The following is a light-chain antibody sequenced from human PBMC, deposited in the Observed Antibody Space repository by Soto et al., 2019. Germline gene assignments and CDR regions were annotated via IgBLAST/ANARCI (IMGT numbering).Light chain of an antibody. CDR1: SSNIGAGYD. CDR3: QSYDSSLSGSEV. Sequence: QSVLTQPPSVSGAAGQRVTISCTGSSSNIGAGYDVHWYQQLPGTAPKLLIYGNSNRPSGVPDRFSGSKSGTSASLAITGLQAEDEADYYCQSYDSSLSGSEVFRTGIKLTVL. CDR2: GNS. J-gene: IGLJ1*01. V-gene: IGLV1-40*01.